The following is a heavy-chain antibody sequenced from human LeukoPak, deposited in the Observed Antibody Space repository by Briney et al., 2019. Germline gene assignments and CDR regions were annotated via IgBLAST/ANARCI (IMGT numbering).Heavy chain of an antibody. Sequence: QPGGSLRLSCAASEFTFSSYAMSWVRQAPGKGPEWVSSISAGGGSTYYADSVKGRFTISKDNSKNTLYLQMNSLRADDTAVYYCGPSLIAVVAGATKPVFDYRGQGTLVTVSS. V-gene: IGHV3-23*01. CDR1: EFTFSSYA. CDR3: GPSLIAVVAGATKPVFDY. CDR2: ISAGGGST. J-gene: IGHJ4*02. D-gene: IGHD2-2*01.